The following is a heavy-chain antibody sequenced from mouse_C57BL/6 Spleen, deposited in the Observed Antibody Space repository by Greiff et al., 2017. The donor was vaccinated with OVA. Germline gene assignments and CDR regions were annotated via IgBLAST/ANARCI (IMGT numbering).Heavy chain of an antibody. CDR3: ARPGIYDGYYGWCAY. D-gene: IGHD2-3*01. J-gene: IGHJ3*01. CDR2: ISSGSSTI. Sequence: EVKLVESGGGLVKPGGSLKLSCAASGFTFSDYGMHWVRQAPEKGLEWVAYISSGSSTIYYADTVKGRFTISRDNAKNTLFLQMTSLRSEDTAMYYCARPGIYDGYYGWCAYWGQGTLVTGSA. CDR1: GFTFSDYG. V-gene: IGHV5-17*01.